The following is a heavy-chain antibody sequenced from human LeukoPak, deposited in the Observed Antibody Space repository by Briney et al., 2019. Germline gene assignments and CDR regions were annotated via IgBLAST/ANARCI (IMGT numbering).Heavy chain of an antibody. D-gene: IGHD6-19*01. J-gene: IGHJ4*02. CDR3: ARRLGIAVFDY. CDR2: IYYSGST. CDR1: GDSISSGYYY. Sequence: SETLSLTCTFTGDSISSGYYYWAWIRQPPGKGLELIGSIYYSGSTYYNPSLRSRVTMSVDTSKNQFSLKMSSVTAADTAVYHCARRLGIAVFDYWGQGTLVTVSS. V-gene: IGHV4-39*01.